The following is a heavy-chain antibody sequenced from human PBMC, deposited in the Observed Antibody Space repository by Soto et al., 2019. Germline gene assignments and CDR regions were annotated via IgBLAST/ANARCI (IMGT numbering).Heavy chain of an antibody. CDR3: STGMPTVPPDEYFEQ. Sequence: SETLSLTCTVSGGSISSGDYYWSWIRQPPGKGLEWIGYIYYSGSTYYTPSLKSRVTISVDTSKNQFSLKLSSVPAAGTAVYYPSTGMPTVPPDEYFEQWGPGTLVT. V-gene: IGHV4-30-4*01. J-gene: IGHJ1*01. CDR2: IYYSGST. CDR1: GGSISSGDYY. D-gene: IGHD4-17*01.